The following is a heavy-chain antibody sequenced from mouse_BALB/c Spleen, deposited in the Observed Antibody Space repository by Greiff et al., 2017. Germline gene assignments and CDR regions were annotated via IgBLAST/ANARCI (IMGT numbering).Heavy chain of an antibody. CDR2: INPYNDGT. V-gene: IGHV1-14*01. J-gene: IGHJ1*01. CDR1: GYTFTSYV. Sequence: EVQLQQSGPELVKPGASVKMSCKASGYTFTSYVMHWVKQKPGQGLEWIGYINPYNDGTKYNEKFKGKATLTSDKSSSTAYMELSSLTSEDSAVYYCAREGITTAYWYFDVWGAGTTVTVSS. CDR3: AREGITTAYWYFDV. D-gene: IGHD1-2*01.